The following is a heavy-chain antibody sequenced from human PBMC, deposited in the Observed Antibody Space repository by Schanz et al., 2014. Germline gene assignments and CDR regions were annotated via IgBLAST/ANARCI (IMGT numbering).Heavy chain of an antibody. CDR3: ARVYNWNPGGWYFDL. CDR2: INPNSGGT. CDR1: GYTFTGYY. V-gene: IGHV1-2*02. Sequence: QVQLVQSGAEVKKPGASVKVSCKASGYTFTGYYMHWVRQAPGQGLEWMGWINPNSGGTNYAQKFMGRVTMTRATSIRPACMELGGLSSDDTAVYSCARVYNWNPGGWYFDLWGRGTLVTVSS. J-gene: IGHJ2*01. D-gene: IGHD1-20*01.